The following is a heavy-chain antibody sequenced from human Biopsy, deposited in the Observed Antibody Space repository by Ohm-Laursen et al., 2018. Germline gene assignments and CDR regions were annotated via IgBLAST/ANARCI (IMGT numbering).Heavy chain of an antibody. CDR2: IYTSGSP. CDR3: ARGTGRYYVYGAFDI. V-gene: IGHV4-61*02. Sequence: SETLSLTCTVSGDSLSSGPDNWSWIRQPAGKGLEWIGRIYTSGSPNYNLSLESRVTMSVDTSKNQFSLNLRSVTAADTAVYYCARGTGRYYVYGAFDIWGQGTVVTVSS. D-gene: IGHD1-26*01. J-gene: IGHJ3*02. CDR1: GDSLSSGPDN.